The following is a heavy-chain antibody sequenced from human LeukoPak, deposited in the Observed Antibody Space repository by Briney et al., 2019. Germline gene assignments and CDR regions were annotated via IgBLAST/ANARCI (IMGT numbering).Heavy chain of an antibody. D-gene: IGHD3-22*01. J-gene: IGHJ3*02. CDR2: IYYSGST. V-gene: IGHV4-59*01. Sequence: SETLSLTCTVSGGSFSSYYWSWIRQPPGKGLEWIGYIYYSGSTNYNPSLKSRVTISVDTSKNQFSLKLSSVTAADTAVYYCARGSDSSGYVDAFDIWGQGTMVTVSS. CDR3: ARGSDSSGYVDAFDI. CDR1: GGSFSSYY.